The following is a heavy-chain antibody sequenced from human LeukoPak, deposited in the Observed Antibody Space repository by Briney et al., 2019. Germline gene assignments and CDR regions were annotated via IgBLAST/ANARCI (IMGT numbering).Heavy chain of an antibody. V-gene: IGHV1-69*13. Sequence: SVKVSCKASGRTFSSYAISWVRQAPGQGLEWMGGMIPIFGTAKYAQKFQGRVTITADESTSTAYMELSSLRSEDTAVYYCARGPGNDILTGYYDANILTYYYYGMDVWGQGTTVTVSS. CDR1: GRTFSSYA. J-gene: IGHJ6*02. CDR2: MIPIFGTA. CDR3: ARGPGNDILTGYYDANILTYYYYGMDV. D-gene: IGHD3-9*01.